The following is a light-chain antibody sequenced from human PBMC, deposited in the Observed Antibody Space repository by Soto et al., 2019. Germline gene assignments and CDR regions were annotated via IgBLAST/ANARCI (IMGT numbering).Light chain of an antibody. J-gene: IGKJ3*01. V-gene: IGKV3-11*01. Sequence: EIVLTQSPATLSLSPGERATLSCRASQSVRSYLAWYQQKPGQAPRLLIYEASNRATGIPARFSGSGSGTDFTLTISSLEPEDFAVYYCQQRSNWPTFTFGPGTKVDIK. CDR1: QSVRSY. CDR3: QQRSNWPTFT. CDR2: EAS.